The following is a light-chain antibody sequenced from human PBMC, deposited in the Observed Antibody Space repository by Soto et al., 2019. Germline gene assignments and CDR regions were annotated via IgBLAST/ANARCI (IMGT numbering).Light chain of an antibody. V-gene: IGLV1-44*01. CDR3: GAWDESLNGYV. Sequence: QSVLTQPPSASGTPGQRVTISCSRGSPNIGINTVNWYQQLPGTAPKVLIYTDNERPSGVPDRFSGSKSGTSASLAINGLQSGDEADYYCGAWDESLNGYVFGTGTKVTVL. CDR2: TDN. CDR1: SPNIGINT. J-gene: IGLJ1*01.